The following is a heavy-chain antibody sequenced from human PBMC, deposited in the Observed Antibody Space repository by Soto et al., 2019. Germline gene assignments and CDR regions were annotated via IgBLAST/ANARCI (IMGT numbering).Heavy chain of an antibody. CDR3: ARVWGYGGNSRFDY. CDR1: GGSISSGGYY. CDR2: IYYSGST. V-gene: IGHV4-31*03. Sequence: QVQLQESGPGLVKPSQTLSLTCTVSGGSISSGGYYWSWVRQHPGKGLDLIGYIYYSGSTYYNPSLKRRLIISLYTSKNQYSLKLSSVTAADTAVYYCARVWGYGGNSRFDYWGQGTLVIDSS. J-gene: IGHJ4*02. D-gene: IGHD4-17*01.